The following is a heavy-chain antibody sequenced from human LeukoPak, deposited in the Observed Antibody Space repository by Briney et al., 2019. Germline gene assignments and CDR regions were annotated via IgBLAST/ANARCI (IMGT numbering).Heavy chain of an antibody. CDR3: AKVGDMVRGVGYYMDV. Sequence: PGGSLRLSCVPSGITFSNSALSWVRQAPGKGLEWVAFIRYDGSNKYYTDSVKGRFTISRDNSKSTLYLQMNGLRAEDTAVYYCAKVGDMVRGVGYYMDVWGKGTTVTVSS. V-gene: IGHV3-30*02. D-gene: IGHD3-10*01. J-gene: IGHJ6*03. CDR2: IRYDGSNK. CDR1: GITFSNSA.